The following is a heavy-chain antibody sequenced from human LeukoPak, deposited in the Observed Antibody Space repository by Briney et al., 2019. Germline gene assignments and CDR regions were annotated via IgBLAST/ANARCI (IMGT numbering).Heavy chain of an antibody. CDR3: ARDLCTIHSCFDY. V-gene: IGHV3-33*01. CDR2: WHFASNK. Sequence: TGGSLRLSCVTSGFIFSSYGIHWVRQAPGKGLEWVAWHFASNKYYAESVRGRFTMSRDNSKSTLYLQMDSLRVEDTAVYYCARDLCTIHSCFDYWGQGTLVSVS. CDR1: GFIFSSYG. J-gene: IGHJ4*02. D-gene: IGHD2-8*01.